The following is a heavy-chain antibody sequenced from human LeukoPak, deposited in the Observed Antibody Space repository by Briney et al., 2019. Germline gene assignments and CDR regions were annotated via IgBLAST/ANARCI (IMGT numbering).Heavy chain of an antibody. D-gene: IGHD6-19*01. CDR2: ISGRTGDT. CDR3: AKCGNSGWHLIDY. Sequence: GGSLRLSCAASGFTLNTNAMSWVGPAPGKGLDWVSSISGRTGDTYYADSVKGRFTISRDNSKSTLYLQMNSLRAEDTAVYYCAKCGNSGWHLIDYWGQGTLVTVSS. CDR1: GFTLNTNA. J-gene: IGHJ4*02. V-gene: IGHV3-23*01.